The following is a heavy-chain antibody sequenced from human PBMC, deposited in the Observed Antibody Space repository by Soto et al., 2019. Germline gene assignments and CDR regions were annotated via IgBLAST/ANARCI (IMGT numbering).Heavy chain of an antibody. D-gene: IGHD6-19*01. CDR1: GGSFSGYY. CDR2: INHSGST. CDR3: ARPTRQWLGLRYYYGMDV. V-gene: IGHV4-34*01. J-gene: IGHJ6*02. Sequence: QVQLQQWGAGLLKPSETLSLTCAVYGGSFSGYYWSWIRQPPGKGLEWIGEINHSGSTNYNPSLKSRVTISVDTSQTQFSLKLSSVTAADTAVYYCARPTRQWLGLRYYYGMDVWGQGTTVTVSS.